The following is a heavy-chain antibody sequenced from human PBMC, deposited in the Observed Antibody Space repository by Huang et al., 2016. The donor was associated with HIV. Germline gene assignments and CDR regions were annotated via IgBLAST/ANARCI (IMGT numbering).Heavy chain of an antibody. V-gene: IGHV3-48*01. CDR3: ARFGSYYYGSGSYLDAFDI. J-gene: IGHJ3*02. Sequence: EVQLMESGGGLVQPGGSLRLSCAASGFTFSTYNMNWVSQAARKGLELVSYIPSSSVSIDYAASVKGPFTISRDNAKNSLYLQMNSLRAEDTAVYYCARFGSYYYGSGSYLDAFDIWGQGTMVTVSS. CDR2: IPSSSVSI. CDR1: GFTFSTYN. D-gene: IGHD3-10*01.